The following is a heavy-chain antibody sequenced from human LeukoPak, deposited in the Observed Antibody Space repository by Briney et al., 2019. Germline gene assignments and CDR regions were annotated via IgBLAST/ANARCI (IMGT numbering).Heavy chain of an antibody. J-gene: IGHJ4*02. CDR3: ARDRTMTTVTTLDY. CDR1: GYTFTDYY. D-gene: IGHD4-17*01. CDR2: ISAYNGNT. V-gene: IGHV1-18*04. Sequence: GASVKVSCKASGYTFTDYYMHWVRQAPGQGLEWMGWISAYNGNTNYAQKLQGRVTMTTDTSTSTAYMELRSLRSDDTAVYYCARDRTMTTVTTLDYWGQGTLVTVSS.